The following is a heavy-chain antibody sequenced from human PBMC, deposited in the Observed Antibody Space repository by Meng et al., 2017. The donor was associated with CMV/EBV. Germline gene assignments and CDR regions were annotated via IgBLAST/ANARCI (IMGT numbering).Heavy chain of an antibody. CDR1: GGTFSSYA. CDR2: IIPIFGTA. J-gene: IGHJ6*02. CDR3: ARDLWFGEESYYYYGMDV. Sequence: SVKVSCKASGGTFSSYAISWVRQAPGQGLEWMGGIIPIFGTANYAQKFQGRVTITTDESTSTAYMELSSLRSEDTAMYYCARDLWFGEESYYYYGMDVWGQGTTVTVSS. V-gene: IGHV1-69*05. D-gene: IGHD3-10*01.